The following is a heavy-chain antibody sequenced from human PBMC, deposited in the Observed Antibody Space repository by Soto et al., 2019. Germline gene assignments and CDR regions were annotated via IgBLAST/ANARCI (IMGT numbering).Heavy chain of an antibody. J-gene: IGHJ6*02. CDR2: INHSGST. Sequence: SETLSLTCAVYGGSFSGYYWSWIRQPPGKGLEWIGEINHSGSTNYNPSLKSRVTISVDTSKNQFSLKLSSVTAADTAVYYCARERRYFDWFRPMDVWGQGTTVTVS. V-gene: IGHV4-34*01. D-gene: IGHD3-9*01. CDR3: ARERRYFDWFRPMDV. CDR1: GGSFSGYY.